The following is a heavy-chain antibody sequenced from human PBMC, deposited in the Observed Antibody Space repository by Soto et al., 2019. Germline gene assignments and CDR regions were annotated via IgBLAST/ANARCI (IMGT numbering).Heavy chain of an antibody. D-gene: IGHD3-10*01. CDR3: ARANYYYGSGSYFTYGMDV. CDR1: GGTFSSYA. J-gene: IGHJ6*02. Sequence: SVKVSCKASGGTFSSYAISWVRQAPGQGLEWMGGITPIFGTANYAQKFQGRVTITADESTSTAYMELSSLRSEDTAVYYCARANYYYGSGSYFTYGMDVWGQGTTVTVSS. CDR2: ITPIFGTA. V-gene: IGHV1-69*13.